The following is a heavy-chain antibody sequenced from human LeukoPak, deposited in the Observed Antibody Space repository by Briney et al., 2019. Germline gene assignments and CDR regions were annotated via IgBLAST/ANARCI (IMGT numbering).Heavy chain of an antibody. D-gene: IGHD5-24*01. V-gene: IGHV1-46*01. Sequence: ASVKVSCKASGYTFTSYYMHWVRQAPGQGLEWMGIINPSGGSTSYAQKFQGRVTMTRDTSTSTVYMELSSLRSEDTAVYYCARDHDFEMATFPFDYWGQGTLVTVSS. CDR2: INPSGGST. CDR1: GYTFTSYY. J-gene: IGHJ4*02. CDR3: ARDHDFEMATFPFDY.